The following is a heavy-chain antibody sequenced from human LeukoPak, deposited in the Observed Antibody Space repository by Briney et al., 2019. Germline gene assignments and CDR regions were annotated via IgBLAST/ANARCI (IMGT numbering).Heavy chain of an antibody. Sequence: SETLSLTCTVSGGSISSYYWSWIRQPAGKGLEWIGRIYTSGSTNYNPSLKSRVTMPVDTSKNQFSLKLSSVTAADTAVYYCASRTNYYDSGGRDYYYYMDVWGKGTTVTVSS. V-gene: IGHV4-4*07. CDR3: ASRTNYYDSGGRDYYYYMDV. D-gene: IGHD3-22*01. CDR2: IYTSGST. CDR1: GGSISSYY. J-gene: IGHJ6*03.